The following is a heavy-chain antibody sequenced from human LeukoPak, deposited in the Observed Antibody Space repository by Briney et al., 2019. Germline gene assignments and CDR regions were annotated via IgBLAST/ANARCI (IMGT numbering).Heavy chain of an antibody. CDR2: IYYSGST. CDR1: GGSISSSSYY. CDR3: ARLASITMIVVVITSGALDI. J-gene: IGHJ3*02. Sequence: PSETLSLTCTVSGGSISSSSYYWGWIRQPPGKGLEWIGSIYYSGSTYYNPSLKGRVTISVDTSKNQFSLKLSSVTAADTAVYYCARLASITMIVVVITSGALDIWGQGTMVTVSS. V-gene: IGHV4-39*01. D-gene: IGHD3-22*01.